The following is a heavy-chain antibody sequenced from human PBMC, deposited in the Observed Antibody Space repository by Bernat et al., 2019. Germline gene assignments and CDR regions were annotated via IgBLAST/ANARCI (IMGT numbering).Heavy chain of an antibody. D-gene: IGHD6-13*01. J-gene: IGHJ4*02. CDR1: GFTFSSYG. CDR3: TKDVREEAGTVDY. Sequence: QVQLVESGGGMVQPGRSLRLSCAASGFTFSSYGMHWVRQAPGKGLEWVAVISYDGSNKYYADSVKGRFTISRDNSKNTLYLQMNSLRAEDTAVYYCTKDVREEAGTVDYWGKGTLVTVS. V-gene: IGHV3-30*18. CDR2: ISYDGSNK.